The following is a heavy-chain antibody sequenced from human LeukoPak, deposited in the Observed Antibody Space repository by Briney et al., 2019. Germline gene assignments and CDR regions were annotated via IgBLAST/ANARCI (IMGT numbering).Heavy chain of an antibody. CDR1: GFTFSNSA. D-gene: IGHD3-3*01. CDR3: ARGEITIFGVAIGGLGY. Sequence: GGSLRLSCAASGFTFSNSAMSWVRQAPGKGLEWVSVIYSGGSTYYADSVKGRFTISRDNSKNTLYLQMNSLRAEDTAVYYCARGEITIFGVAIGGLGYWGQGTLVTVSS. J-gene: IGHJ4*02. CDR2: IYSGGST. V-gene: IGHV3-66*02.